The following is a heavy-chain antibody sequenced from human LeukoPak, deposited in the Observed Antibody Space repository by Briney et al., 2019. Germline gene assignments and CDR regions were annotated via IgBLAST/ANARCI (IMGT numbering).Heavy chain of an antibody. Sequence: PSETLSLTCTVSGGSISSGSYYWSWIRQPAGKGQEWIGGIYTSGSTNYNPSLKSRVTISVDTSKNQFSLKLSSVTAADTAVYYCARGDYGDYSYYYYYYMDVWGTGTTVTVSS. V-gene: IGHV4-61*02. D-gene: IGHD4-17*01. CDR2: IYTSGST. CDR1: GGSISSGSYY. CDR3: ARGDYGDYSYYYYYYMDV. J-gene: IGHJ6*03.